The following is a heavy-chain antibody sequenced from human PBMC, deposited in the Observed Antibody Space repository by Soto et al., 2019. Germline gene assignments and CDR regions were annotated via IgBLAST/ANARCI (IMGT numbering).Heavy chain of an antibody. J-gene: IGHJ4*02. D-gene: IGHD3-16*01. V-gene: IGHV1-8*01. Sequence: QVQLVQSGAEVKKPGASVKVSCKASGYTFISYDINWVRQATGQGLEWMGWMNPNSGNTGYAQKFQGRVNMTRDSSVSTDYMELSSLRSEDTAVYYCARAWGTPRDYWGQGTLVTVSS. CDR1: GYTFISYD. CDR2: MNPNSGNT. CDR3: ARAWGTPRDY.